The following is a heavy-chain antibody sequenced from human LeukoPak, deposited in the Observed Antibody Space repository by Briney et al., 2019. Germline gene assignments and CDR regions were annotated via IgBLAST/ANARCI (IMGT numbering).Heavy chain of an antibody. CDR2: TKPDGSAE. J-gene: IGHJ4*02. V-gene: IGHV3-7*01. Sequence: PGGSLRLPCAPSGFSFRNYWMGWVRQAPGKGLEWVANTKPDGSAEYYADSVRGRFSTSRDNANNLLYLQMNSLRAEDTAVYYCARDGGLHTNFDYWGQGTLVTVSS. D-gene: IGHD2-15*01. CDR3: ARDGGLHTNFDY. CDR1: GFSFRNYW.